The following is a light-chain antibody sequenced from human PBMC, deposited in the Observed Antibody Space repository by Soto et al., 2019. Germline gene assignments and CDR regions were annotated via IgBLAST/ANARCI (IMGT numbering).Light chain of an antibody. CDR1: QDISKW. CDR2: DAS. V-gene: IGKV1-5*01. J-gene: IGKJ1*01. CDR3: QQYENYWT. Sequence: DIQMTQSPSFVSASVGDRVTITCRASQDISKWLAWYQQKPGKAPNLLIFDASNLESGVPSRFSGSGSGTEFTLTISSLQPEDFGIYYCQQYENYWTFGQGTKVDIK.